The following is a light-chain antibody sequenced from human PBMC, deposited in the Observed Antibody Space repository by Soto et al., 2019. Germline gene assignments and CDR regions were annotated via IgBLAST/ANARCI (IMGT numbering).Light chain of an antibody. J-gene: IGKJ3*01. Sequence: DIQMTQAPSSLSASVGDRVTITCRASQSISSYLNGYQQKPGKAPKLLIYAASSSQSGVPSRFSGRGSGTDFTPNISSLQHEDFATYYSHQSYSTPGTSGTGTTVAIK. CDR2: AAS. CDR3: HQSYSTPGT. V-gene: IGKV1-39*01. CDR1: QSISSY.